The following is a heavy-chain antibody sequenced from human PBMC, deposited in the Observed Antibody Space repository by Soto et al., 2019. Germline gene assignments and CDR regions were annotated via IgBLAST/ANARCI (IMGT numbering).Heavy chain of an antibody. V-gene: IGHV3-30-3*01. D-gene: IGHD2-2*01. CDR1: GFTFSSYA. CDR2: ISYDGSNK. CDR3: ARDHRKGSACSSTSCYGGFFDY. J-gene: IGHJ4*02. Sequence: GGSLRLSCAASGFTFSSYAMHWVRQAPGKGLEWVAVISYDGSNKYYADSVKGRFTISRDNSKNTLYLQMNSLRAEDRAVYYCARDHRKGSACSSTSCYGGFFDYWGQGTLVTVSS.